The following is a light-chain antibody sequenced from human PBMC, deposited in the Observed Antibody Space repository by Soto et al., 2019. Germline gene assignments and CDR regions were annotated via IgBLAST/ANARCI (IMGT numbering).Light chain of an antibody. Sequence: EIVMTQSPATLSVSPGERATLSCRSSQSVSSNLAWYQQKPGQAPRLLIYGASTRATGIPARVSGSGSGTDFTLTISRLEPDDFAVYYCQQYKNWPPITLGQGTRLEIK. CDR1: QSVSSN. J-gene: IGKJ5*01. CDR3: QQYKNWPPIT. CDR2: GAS. V-gene: IGKV3-15*01.